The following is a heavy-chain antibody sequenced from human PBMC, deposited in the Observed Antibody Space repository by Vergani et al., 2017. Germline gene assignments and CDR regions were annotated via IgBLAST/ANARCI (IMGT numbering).Heavy chain of an antibody. J-gene: IGHJ6*03. D-gene: IGHD3-10*01. CDR2: ISSSSSYI. CDR3: ARDRGGLGYYMDV. V-gene: IGHV3-21*01. Sequence: EVQLVESGGGLVKPGGSLRLSCAASGFTFSSYSMNWVRQAPGKGLEWVSSISSSSSYIYYADSVKGRFIISRDNAKNSLYLQMNSLRAEDTAVYYCARDRGGLGYYMDVWGKGTTVTVSS. CDR1: GFTFSSYS.